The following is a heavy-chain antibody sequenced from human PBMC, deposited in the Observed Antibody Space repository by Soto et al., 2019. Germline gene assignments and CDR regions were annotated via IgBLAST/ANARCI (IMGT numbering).Heavy chain of an antibody. J-gene: IGHJ4*02. Sequence: PSETLSLTCSVSGGSISGSYWSWIRQSPGKGLEWLGYVYYTGSTNYSPSLRSRVSISVDTSKNEFSLRLSSVTAADTAVYFCARSVAVPGEHIDYSGQGTQVTVSS. D-gene: IGHD6-19*01. CDR2: VYYTGST. CDR1: GGSISGSY. V-gene: IGHV4-59*01. CDR3: ARSVAVPGEHIDY.